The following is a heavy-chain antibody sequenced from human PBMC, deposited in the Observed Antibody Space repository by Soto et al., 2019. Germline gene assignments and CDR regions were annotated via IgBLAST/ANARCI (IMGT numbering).Heavy chain of an antibody. CDR3: ARGILLWFGESYYYYYGMDV. J-gene: IGHJ6*02. D-gene: IGHD3-10*01. V-gene: IGHV4-34*01. Sequence: LSLTCAVYGGSFSGYYWSWIRQPPGKGLEWIGEINHSGSTNYNPSLKSRVTISVDTSKNQFSLKLSSVTAADTAVYYCARGILLWFGESYYYYYGMDVWGQGTTVTVSS. CDR2: INHSGST. CDR1: GGSFSGYY.